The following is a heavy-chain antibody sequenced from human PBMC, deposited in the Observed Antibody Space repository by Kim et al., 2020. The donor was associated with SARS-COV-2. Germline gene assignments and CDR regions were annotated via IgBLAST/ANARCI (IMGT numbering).Heavy chain of an antibody. CDR3: AAASWRRYGDYMGGMDV. CDR1: GFTFTSSA. Sequence: SVKVSCKASGFTFTSSAVQWVRQAPGQRLEWIGWIVAGSGNTNYAQKFQERVTITRDTSTSTAYMELSSLRSEDTAVYYCAAASWRRYGDYMGGMDVWGQGTTVTVSS. J-gene: IGHJ6*02. CDR2: IVAGSGNT. V-gene: IGHV1-58*01. D-gene: IGHD4-17*01.